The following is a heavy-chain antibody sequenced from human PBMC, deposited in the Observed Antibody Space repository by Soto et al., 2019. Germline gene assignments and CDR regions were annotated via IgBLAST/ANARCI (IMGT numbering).Heavy chain of an antibody. CDR3: ANFYSGSYSTY. CDR1: GFTLSYYW. D-gene: IGHD1-26*01. CDR2: SNSDGSTT. Sequence: PWGSLRLSCAASGFTLSYYWMHWVRQAPGKGLVWVSRSNSDGSTTNYADSVKGRFTISRDNAKNTLYLEMNSLRAEDTAVYYCANFYSGSYSTYWGQGTLVTVSS. J-gene: IGHJ4*02. V-gene: IGHV3-74*01.